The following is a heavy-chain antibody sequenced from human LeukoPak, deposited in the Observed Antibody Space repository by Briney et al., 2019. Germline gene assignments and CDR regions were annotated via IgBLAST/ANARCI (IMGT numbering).Heavy chain of an antibody. CDR2: IYSGGST. V-gene: IGHV3-53*01. CDR3: VRDVWGDRDGFFDS. J-gene: IGHJ4*02. Sequence: GGSLRLSCAASGFTVSSNYMSWVRQAPGKGLEWVSVIYSGGSTFYADSVKGRFSISRDNSKNTLYLQMNSLRAEDTAVYYCVRDVWGDRDGFFDSWGQGTLVTVSS. CDR1: GFTVSSNY. D-gene: IGHD5-24*01.